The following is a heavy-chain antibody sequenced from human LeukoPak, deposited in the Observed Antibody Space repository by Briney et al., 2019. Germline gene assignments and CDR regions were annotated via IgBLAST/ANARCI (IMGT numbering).Heavy chain of an antibody. V-gene: IGHV4-38-2*01. D-gene: IGHD3-10*01. J-gene: IGHJ4*02. CDR3: ARDLSNTMIRGVTFDY. CDR1: GFTVSRNF. Sequence: GSLRLSCAASGFTVSRNFMTWVRQPPGKGLEWVGSINYSGRANYNPSLKGRVTISVDTSKNQFSLKLSSVTAADTAVYYCARDLSNTMIRGVTFDYWGQGALVTVSS. CDR2: INYSGRA.